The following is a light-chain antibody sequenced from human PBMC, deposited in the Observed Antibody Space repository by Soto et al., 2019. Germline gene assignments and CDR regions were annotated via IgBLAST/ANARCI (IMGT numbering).Light chain of an antibody. V-gene: IGKV3-11*01. CDR1: QTVSSY. J-gene: IGKJ2*01. CDR2: DAS. CDR3: QHRSSWPRT. Sequence: EIVLTQSPATLSLSPGERATLSCRASQTVSSYLAWYQQKPGQAPRLPIHDASNRATGIPARFSGSGSGTDFTLTISSLEPEDFAVYFCQHRSSWPRTFGQGTKLEIK.